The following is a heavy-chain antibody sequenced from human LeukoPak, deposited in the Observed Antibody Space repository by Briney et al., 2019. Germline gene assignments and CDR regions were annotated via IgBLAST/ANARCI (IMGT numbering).Heavy chain of an antibody. Sequence: GGSLRLSCVASGFTFSSHAMCWVRQAPGKGLEWVSSISHGGDIIYYTDPAKGRFTISRDNAKNTLYLEMNSLRVEDTAVYYCSRDPDRSGWSTFEYWGQGTLVTVSS. CDR3: SRDPDRSGWSTFEY. J-gene: IGHJ4*02. CDR2: ISHGGDII. V-gene: IGHV3-23*01. CDR1: GFTFSSHA. D-gene: IGHD6-19*01.